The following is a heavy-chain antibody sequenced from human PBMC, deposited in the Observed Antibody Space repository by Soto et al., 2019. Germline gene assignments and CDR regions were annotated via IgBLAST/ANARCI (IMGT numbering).Heavy chain of an antibody. D-gene: IGHD3-3*01. CDR2: IYPGDSDM. J-gene: IGHJ4*02. Sequence: GESLKISCEGVGYSFSNHWIAWVRQMPEKGLEWMGTIYPGDSDMRYSPSFQGQVTISADKSISSAYLQWSSLRASDTAMYYCARGGVSTRTFDYWGQGTPVTVSS. CDR1: GYSFSNHW. V-gene: IGHV5-51*01. CDR3: ARGGVSTRTFDY.